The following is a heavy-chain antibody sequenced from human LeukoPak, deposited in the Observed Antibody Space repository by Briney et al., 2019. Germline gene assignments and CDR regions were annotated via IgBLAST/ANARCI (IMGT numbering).Heavy chain of an antibody. CDR3: AKSRDWSPFHGEIDY. CDR2: IRYDGSNK. CDR1: GFTFSSYG. Sequence: GGSLRLSCAASGFTFSSYGMHWVRQAPGKGLEWVTFIRYDGSNKYYADSVKGRFTISRDNSKNTLYLQMNSLRPEDTAMYYCAKSRDWSPFHGEIDYWGQGTLVTVSS. J-gene: IGHJ4*02. D-gene: IGHD3/OR15-3a*01. V-gene: IGHV3-30*02.